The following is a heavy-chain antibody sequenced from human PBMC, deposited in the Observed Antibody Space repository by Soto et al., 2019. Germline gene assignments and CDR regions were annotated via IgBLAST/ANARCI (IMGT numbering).Heavy chain of an antibody. CDR3: VRDRGYNWNYAWFDP. Sequence: QVQLVESGGGVVQPGRSLRLSCAASGFTFSSYAMHWVRQAPGKGLEWVAVISYDGSNKYYADSVKGRFTISRDNSKNTLYLQMNSLRAEDTAVYYCVRDRGYNWNYAWFDPWGQGTLVTVSS. V-gene: IGHV3-30-3*01. CDR2: ISYDGSNK. J-gene: IGHJ5*02. D-gene: IGHD1-7*01. CDR1: GFTFSSYA.